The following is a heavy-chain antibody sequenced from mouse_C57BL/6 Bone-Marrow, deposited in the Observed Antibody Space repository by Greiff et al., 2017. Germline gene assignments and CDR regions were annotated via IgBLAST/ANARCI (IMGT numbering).Heavy chain of an antibody. V-gene: IGHV5-2*03. CDR3: ARHGGPSYFDY. Sequence: EVKVEESGGGLVQPGESLKLSCESNEYEFPSHDMSWVRKTPEKRLELVAAINSDGGSTYYPDTMERRFIISRDNTKKTLYLQMSSLRSDDTALYYCARHGGPSYFDYWGQGTTLTVSS. CDR1: EYEFPSHD. CDR2: INSDGGST. J-gene: IGHJ2*01. D-gene: IGHD3-3*01.